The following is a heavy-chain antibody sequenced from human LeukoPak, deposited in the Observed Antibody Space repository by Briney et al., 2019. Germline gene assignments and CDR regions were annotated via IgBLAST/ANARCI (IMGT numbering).Heavy chain of an antibody. CDR1: GYTLTELS. D-gene: IGHD1-1*01. V-gene: IGHV1-24*01. Sequence: GASVKVSCKVSGYTLTELSMRWVRQAPGKGLEWMGGFDPEDGETIYTHKFQGRVTMTEDTSTDTAYMEVSSLRSEDTAVYYCAILSVSSWNDAFDIWGQGTMVTVSS. CDR2: FDPEDGET. CDR3: AILSVSSWNDAFDI. J-gene: IGHJ3*02.